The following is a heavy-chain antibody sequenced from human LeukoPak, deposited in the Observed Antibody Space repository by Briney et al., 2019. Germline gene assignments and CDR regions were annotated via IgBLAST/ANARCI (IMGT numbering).Heavy chain of an antibody. Sequence: SETLSLTCTVSGGSISSYYWNWIRQPPGKGLEWIGYIYYSGSTNYNPSLKSRVTISVDTSKNQFSLKLSSVTAADTAVYYCARVSPLLWFGEFDYWGQGTLVTVSS. D-gene: IGHD3-10*01. CDR3: ARVSPLLWFGEFDY. CDR2: IYYSGST. CDR1: GGSISSYY. J-gene: IGHJ4*02. V-gene: IGHV4-59*01.